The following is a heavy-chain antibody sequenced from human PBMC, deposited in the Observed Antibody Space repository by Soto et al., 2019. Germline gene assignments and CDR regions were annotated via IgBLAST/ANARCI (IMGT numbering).Heavy chain of an antibody. CDR3: ARDDYGDYYFDQ. CDR1: GFTFSGYW. V-gene: IGHV3-74*03. J-gene: IGHJ4*02. D-gene: IGHD4-17*01. CDR2: INSDGSST. Sequence: GGSLRLSCAASGFTFSGYWMHWVRQSPGKGLVWVSRINSDGSSTTYADFVKGRFTISRDNAKNTLYLQMNSLRAEDTAVYYCARDDYGDYYFDQWGQGTLVNVSS.